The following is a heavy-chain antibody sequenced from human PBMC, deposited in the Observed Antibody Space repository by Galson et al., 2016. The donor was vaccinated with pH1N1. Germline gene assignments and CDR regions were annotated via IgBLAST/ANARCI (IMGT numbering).Heavy chain of an antibody. CDR1: GGSISSGDYY. CDR2: IYYSGST. Sequence: TLSLTCTVSGGSISSGDYYWSWIRQPPGKGLEWIGHIYYSGSTYYNPSLKSRIIISVDRAKNQFSLKMTSVTAADTAVYYCAREASYYFESSGYFDYWGQGTLVTVSS. D-gene: IGHD3-22*01. CDR3: AREASYYFESSGYFDY. J-gene: IGHJ4*02. V-gene: IGHV4-30-4*08.